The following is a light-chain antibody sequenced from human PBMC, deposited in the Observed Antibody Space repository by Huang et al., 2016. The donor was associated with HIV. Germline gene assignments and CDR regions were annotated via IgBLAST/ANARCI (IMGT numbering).Light chain of an antibody. Sequence: IVLTQSPGTLSLSPGERATLSCRASQSIYSNYLAWYQQKPGQAPRLLISAASSRAAGIPDRCSGSGSGTDFTLTISRLEPEDFALYFCHQYGNSPQTFGQGTKVDI. CDR2: AAS. CDR1: QSIYSNY. J-gene: IGKJ2*01. CDR3: HQYGNSPQT. V-gene: IGKV3-20*01.